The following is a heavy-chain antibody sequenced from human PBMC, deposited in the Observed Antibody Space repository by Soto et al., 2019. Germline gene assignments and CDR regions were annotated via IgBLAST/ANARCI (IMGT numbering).Heavy chain of an antibody. D-gene: IGHD2-15*01. J-gene: IGHJ4*02. CDR3: ARHDITLGLDY. CDR1: GGSISSYY. V-gene: IGHV4-59*08. CDR2: IYYSGST. Sequence: QVQLQESGPGLVKPSETLSLTCTVSGGSISSYYWSWIRQPPGKGLEWIGYIYYSGSTNYNPSLKSRVTISVDTSKNQFSLKLSSVTAADTAVYYCARHDITLGLDYWGQGTLVTVSS.